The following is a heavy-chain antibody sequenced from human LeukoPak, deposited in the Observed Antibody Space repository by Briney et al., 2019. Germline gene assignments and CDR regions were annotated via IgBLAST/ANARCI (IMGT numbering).Heavy chain of an antibody. V-gene: IGHV3-30*02. CDR1: GFTFSSYG. CDR2: IRYDGSNR. D-gene: IGHD1-1*01. Sequence: GGSLRLSCAASGFTFSSYGMHWVRQAPGKGLEWVAFIRYDGSNRYYADSVKGRFTISRDNSKNTLYLQMNSLRAEDTALYYCARGIDDGDNWFDPWGQGTLVTVSS. CDR3: ARGIDDGDNWFDP. J-gene: IGHJ5*02.